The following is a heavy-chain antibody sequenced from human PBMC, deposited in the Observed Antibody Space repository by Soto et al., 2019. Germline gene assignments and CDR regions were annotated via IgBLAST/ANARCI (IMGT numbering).Heavy chain of an antibody. CDR2: INHSGST. CDR1: GGSFRTYY. J-gene: IGHJ4*02. CDR3: ARDHYYGSGSYPSKYYFDY. Sequence: PSETLSLTCVVSGGSFRTYYYNWIRQSPGKGLEWIGEINHSGSTNYNPSLKSRVTISVDTSKNQFSLKLSSVTAADTAVYYCARDHYYGSGSYPSKYYFDYWGQGTLVTVSS. V-gene: IGHV4-34*01. D-gene: IGHD3-10*01.